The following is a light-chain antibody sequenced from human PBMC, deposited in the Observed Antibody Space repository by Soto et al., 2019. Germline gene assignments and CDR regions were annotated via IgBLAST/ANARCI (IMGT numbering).Light chain of an antibody. CDR3: QVWDFNSDHVV. CDR2: DDS. Sequence: SYVLTQPPSVSGAPGQTATITCGGIHVGSKSVHWYQQKPGQAPVVVVYDDSVRPSGIPDRFSGSNSGNTATLTITRVEAGDEADYYCQVWDFNSDHVVFGGGTKLTVL. J-gene: IGLJ3*02. CDR1: HVGSKS. V-gene: IGLV3-21*02.